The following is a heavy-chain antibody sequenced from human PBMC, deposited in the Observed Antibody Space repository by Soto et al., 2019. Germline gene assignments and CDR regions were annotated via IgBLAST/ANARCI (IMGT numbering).Heavy chain of an antibody. Sequence: AGGSLRLSCAASGFTFSNAWINWVRQAPGKGLEWVGRIKSKTDGGTTDYAAPVKGRFTISRDDSKNTLYLQMNSLKTEDTAVYYCTTDRVEQLGKSYYYYYGMDVWGQGTTVTVSS. J-gene: IGHJ6*02. V-gene: IGHV3-15*07. D-gene: IGHD6-6*01. CDR3: TTDRVEQLGKSYYYYYGMDV. CDR1: GFTFSNAW. CDR2: IKSKTDGGTT.